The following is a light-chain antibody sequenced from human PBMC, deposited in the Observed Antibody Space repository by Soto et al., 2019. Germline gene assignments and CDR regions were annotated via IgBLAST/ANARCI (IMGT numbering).Light chain of an antibody. V-gene: IGKV1-5*03. Sequence: DIQMNQSPSTLSASVGDRVTITCRASQSITTWLAWYQQKPGKAPNLLIYKASNLESGVPSRFSGSGSGTEFTLTISGLQRDDFATYYCQQYETYYTFGQGTKLEIK. CDR2: KAS. CDR1: QSITTW. CDR3: QQYETYYT. J-gene: IGKJ2*01.